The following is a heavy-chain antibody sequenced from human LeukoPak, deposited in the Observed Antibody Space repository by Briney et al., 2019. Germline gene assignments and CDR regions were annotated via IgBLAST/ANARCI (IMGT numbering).Heavy chain of an antibody. CDR3: AAHDFWSGYPFDY. Sequence: GGSLRLSCAASGFTFSSYSMNWVRQAPGKGLEWVSVIYSGGSTYYADSVKGRFTISRDNSKNTLYLQMNSLRAEDTAVYYCAAHDFWSGYPFDYWGQGTLVTVSS. J-gene: IGHJ4*02. CDR1: GFTFSSYS. V-gene: IGHV3-66*01. D-gene: IGHD3-3*01. CDR2: IYSGGST.